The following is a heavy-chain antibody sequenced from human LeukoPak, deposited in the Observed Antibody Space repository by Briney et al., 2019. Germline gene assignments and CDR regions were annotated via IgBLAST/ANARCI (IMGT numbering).Heavy chain of an antibody. V-gene: IGHV3-30*02. J-gene: IGHJ3*02. CDR3: AKDGLVGAPNDAFDI. CDR2: IRYDGSNK. CDR1: GFTFSSYG. Sequence: GGSLRLSCAASGFTFSSYGMHWVRQAPGKGLEWVAFIRYDGSNKYYADSVKGRFTISRDNSKNTLYLQMNSLRAEDTAVYCCAKDGLVGAPNDAFDIWGQGTMVTVSS. D-gene: IGHD1-26*01.